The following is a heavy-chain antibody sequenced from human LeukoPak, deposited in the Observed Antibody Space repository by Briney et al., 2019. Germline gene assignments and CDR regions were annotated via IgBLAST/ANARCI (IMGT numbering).Heavy chain of an antibody. V-gene: IGHV3-21*01. Sequence: GGSLRLSCAASGFTFSSYSMNWVRQAPGKGLEWVSSISSSSSYIYYADSVKGRFTISRDNAKNSLYLQMNSLRAEDTAVYYCARRVVDDSSGYYYYGMDVWGQGTTVTVSS. CDR2: ISSSSSYI. J-gene: IGHJ6*02. D-gene: IGHD3-22*01. CDR3: ARRVVDDSSGYYYYGMDV. CDR1: GFTFSSYS.